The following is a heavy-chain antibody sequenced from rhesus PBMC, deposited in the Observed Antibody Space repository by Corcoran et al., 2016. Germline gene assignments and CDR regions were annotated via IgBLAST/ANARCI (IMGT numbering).Heavy chain of an antibody. D-gene: IGHD6-31*01. J-gene: IGHJ6*01. CDR2: KNPSSGNT. CDR3: TRDSIAAAGIYGLDS. Sequence: QVQLVQSGAEVKKPGASVKLSCKASGYTFTSYYINWVRQAPGQVLEWMGWKNPSSGNTGYAQKCQGRVTMTRDTSTSTAYMELSSLRSEDTAVYYGTRDSIAAAGIYGLDSWGQGVVVTVSS. CDR1: GYTFTSYY. V-gene: IGHV1S9*01.